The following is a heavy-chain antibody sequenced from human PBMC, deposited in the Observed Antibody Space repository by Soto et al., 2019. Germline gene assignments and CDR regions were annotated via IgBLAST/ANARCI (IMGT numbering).Heavy chain of an antibody. CDR1: GFTLSGYA. J-gene: IGHJ6*03. V-gene: IGHV3-64*01. CDR2: ISSNGVGT. D-gene: IGHD6-6*01. Sequence: EVQLAESGGGLAQPGGSLRLSCAASGFTLSGYAMDWVRQAPGKGLEYVSGISSNGVGTYYANSMQGRFTISRGNSKNTVYLQMGSLRPEDMAVYYCARRARPDFYYMDVWGKGTTVTVSS. CDR3: ARRARPDFYYMDV.